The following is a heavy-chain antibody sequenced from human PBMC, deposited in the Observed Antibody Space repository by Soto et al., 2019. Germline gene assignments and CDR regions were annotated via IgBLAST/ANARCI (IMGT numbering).Heavy chain of an antibody. V-gene: IGHV1-18*01. CDR1: GYMFISYG. Sequence: APVKVSCTSSGYMFISYGINWVRQAPGQGLEWMGWISAHNGNTKYAQNLQGRVTMTTDTSTSTAYMEMRSLRSDDTAVYYCARDLDGAGSYYTDVWGQGTPITVS. D-gene: IGHD3-10*01. CDR2: ISAHNGNT. CDR3: ARDLDGAGSYYTDV. J-gene: IGHJ4*02.